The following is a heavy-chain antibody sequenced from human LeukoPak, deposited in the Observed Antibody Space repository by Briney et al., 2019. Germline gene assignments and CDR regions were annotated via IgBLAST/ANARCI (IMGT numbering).Heavy chain of an antibody. D-gene: IGHD5-18*01. CDR1: GFTFTSSA. CDR3: AEDQDTAMVKDEC. J-gene: IGHJ4*02. CDR2: IVVGSGNT. V-gene: IGHV1-58*01. Sequence: SVKVSCKASGFTFTSSAVQWVRQARGQRLEWIGWIVVGSGNTNYAQKFQERVTITRDMSTSTAYMELSSLRSEDTAVYYCAEDQDTAMVKDECWGQGTLVTVSS.